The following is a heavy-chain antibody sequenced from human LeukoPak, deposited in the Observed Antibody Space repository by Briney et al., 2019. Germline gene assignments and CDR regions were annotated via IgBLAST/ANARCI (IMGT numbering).Heavy chain of an antibody. CDR2: IYSGGST. J-gene: IGHJ4*02. CDR1: GFTLSDYY. CDR3: ASRITIFGVVIDY. D-gene: IGHD3-3*01. Sequence: GGSLRLSCATSGFTLSDYYMNWVRQAPGKGLEWVSVIYSGGSTYYADSVKGRFTISRDNSKNTLYLQMNSLRAEDTAVYYCASRITIFGVVIDYWGQGTLVTVSS. V-gene: IGHV3-53*01.